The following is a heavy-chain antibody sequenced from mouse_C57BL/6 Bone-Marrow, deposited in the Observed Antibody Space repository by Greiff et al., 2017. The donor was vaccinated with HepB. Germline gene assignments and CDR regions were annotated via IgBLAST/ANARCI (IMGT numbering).Heavy chain of an antibody. D-gene: IGHD1-1*01. V-gene: IGHV5-16*01. CDR3: ARDPVVAHWYFDV. CDR1: GFTFSDYY. J-gene: IGHJ1*03. CDR2: INYNGSST. Sequence: DVKLVESEGGLVQPGSSMKLSCTASGFTFSDYYMAWVRQVPEKGLEWVANINYNGSSTYYLDSLKSRFIISRDNAKNILYLQMSSLKSEDTATYYCARDPVVAHWYFDVWGTGTTVTVSS.